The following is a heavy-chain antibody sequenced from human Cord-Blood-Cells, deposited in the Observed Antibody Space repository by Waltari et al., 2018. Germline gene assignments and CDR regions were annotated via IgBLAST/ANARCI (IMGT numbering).Heavy chain of an antibody. CDR3: ARPPLTAPGAFDI. J-gene: IGHJ3*02. CDR2: IKHRGST. V-gene: IGHV4-34*01. Sequence: QVQLQQWGAGLLKPSETLSLTCAVYGGSFSGYYWRWIRQPPGKGPGWIGEIKHRGSTKYNPSRKRRVTISVDTSKNQFSLKLSSVTAADTAVYYCARPPLTAPGAFDIWGQGTMVTVSS. CDR1: GGSFSGYY.